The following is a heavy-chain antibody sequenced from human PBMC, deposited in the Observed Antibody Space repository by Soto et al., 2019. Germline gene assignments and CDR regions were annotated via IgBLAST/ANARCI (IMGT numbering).Heavy chain of an antibody. D-gene: IGHD3-16*01. J-gene: IGHJ4*02. CDR2: IRRNAYGGTT. Sequence: GGSLRLSCTTSGFTFGDYALSWVRRAPGKGLEWVGFIRRNAYGGTTDYAASVKGRFTISRDDSKSIAYLQMNSLRTEDTALYYCTRASSLDFDFWGQGTLVTVS. CDR3: TRASSLDFDF. V-gene: IGHV3-49*04. CDR1: GFTFGDYA.